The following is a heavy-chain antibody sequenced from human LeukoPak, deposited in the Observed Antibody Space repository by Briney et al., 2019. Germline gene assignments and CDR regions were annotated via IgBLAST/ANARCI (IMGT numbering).Heavy chain of an antibody. V-gene: IGHV3-48*01. Sequence: PGGSLRLSCAASGFTFSSYSMTWVRQAPGKGLEWVSYISSSSTIYYADSVKGRFTISRDNAKNSLYLQMNSLRAEDTAVYYCARDQMQWLVFDYWGQGTLVTVSS. J-gene: IGHJ4*02. CDR3: ARDQMQWLVFDY. D-gene: IGHD6-19*01. CDR1: GFTFSSYS. CDR2: ISSSSTI.